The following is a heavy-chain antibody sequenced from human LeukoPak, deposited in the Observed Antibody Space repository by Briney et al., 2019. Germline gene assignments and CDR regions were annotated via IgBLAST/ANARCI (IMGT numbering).Heavy chain of an antibody. CDR2: IYYSGST. V-gene: IGHV4-39*07. CDR3: ARGSGYDYRPPNRYYYYYYYMDV. J-gene: IGHJ6*03. D-gene: IGHD5-12*01. Sequence: PSGTLSLTCTVSGGSVSSSSYYWGWIRQPPGKGLEWIGSIYYSGSTYYNPSLKSRVTISVDTSKNQFSLKLSSVTAADTAVYYCARGSGYDYRPPNRYYYYYYYMDVWGKGTTVTVSS. CDR1: GGSVSSSSYY.